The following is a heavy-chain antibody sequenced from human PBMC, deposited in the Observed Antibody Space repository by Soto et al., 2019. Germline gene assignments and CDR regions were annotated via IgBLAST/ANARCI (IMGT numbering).Heavy chain of an antibody. Sequence: SETLSLTCTVSGGSISSSSYYWGWIRQPPGKGLEWIGSIFYSGSTYYNPSLRSRATISVDTSKNQFSLKLTSVTAADTAIYYCARQSGGYYYYGMDVWGQGTTVTVSS. CDR2: IFYSGST. V-gene: IGHV4-39*01. CDR1: GGSISSSSYY. J-gene: IGHJ6*02. CDR3: ARQSGGYYYYGMDV. D-gene: IGHD1-26*01.